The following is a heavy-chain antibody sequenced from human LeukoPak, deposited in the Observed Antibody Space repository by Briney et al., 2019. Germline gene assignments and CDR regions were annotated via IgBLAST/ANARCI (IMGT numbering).Heavy chain of an antibody. CDR2: IDSGGST. CDR1: GFTVSSNY. D-gene: IGHD6-19*01. Sequence: GGSLRLSCADSGFTVSSNYMSWVRQAPGKGLEWVSIIDSGGSTSYTDSVKGRFTISGDSSTNTLYLQMNSLRVEDAAVYFCASHKSDSNGWYHFDSWGQGTLVTVSS. V-gene: IGHV3-53*01. J-gene: IGHJ4*02. CDR3: ASHKSDSNGWYHFDS.